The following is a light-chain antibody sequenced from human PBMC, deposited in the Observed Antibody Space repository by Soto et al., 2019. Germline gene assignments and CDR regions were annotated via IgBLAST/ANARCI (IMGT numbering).Light chain of an antibody. CDR3: QQYGSSGT. V-gene: IGKV3-20*01. J-gene: IGKJ1*01. CDR2: GAS. CDR1: QSVSNNY. Sequence: EIVLTQSPGTLSLSPGEIATLSCMASQSVSNNYVAWYQQKPGQAPRLLIYGASNRATGIPDRFSGSGSGTDFTLTISRLETEDFAVYYCQQYGSSGTFGQGTKVDIK.